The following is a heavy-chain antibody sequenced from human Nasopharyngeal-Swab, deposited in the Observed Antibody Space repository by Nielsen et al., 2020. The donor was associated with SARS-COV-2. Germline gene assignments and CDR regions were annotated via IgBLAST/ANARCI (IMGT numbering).Heavy chain of an antibody. CDR3: AREGIDCSGDYCRGWIDS. J-gene: IGHJ5*01. V-gene: IGHV3-21*06. Sequence: GESLKISFPASGFPLIGYSMTWFRQAPGKGLDWFSYLVIVIVYLYYEDSVRGRFTVSRDSAKNSLDLQMNSLRAEDTAVYYCAREGIDCSGDYCRGWIDSWGQGTLVTVYS. CDR1: GFPLIGYS. CDR2: LVIVIVYL. D-gene: IGHD3-22*01.